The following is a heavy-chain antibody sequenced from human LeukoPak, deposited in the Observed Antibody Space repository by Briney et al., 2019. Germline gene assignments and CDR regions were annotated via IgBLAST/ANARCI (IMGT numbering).Heavy chain of an antibody. CDR2: IYYSGST. J-gene: IGHJ4*02. D-gene: IGHD5-12*01. Sequence: PSETLSLTCTVSGGSISSYYWSWIRQPPGKGLEWIGYIYYSGSTNYNPSLKIRVTISVDTSKNQFSLKLSSVTAADTAVYYCARNSGYDKRYPFDDWGQGTLVTVSS. CDR1: GGSISSYY. CDR3: ARNSGYDKRYPFDD. V-gene: IGHV4-59*01.